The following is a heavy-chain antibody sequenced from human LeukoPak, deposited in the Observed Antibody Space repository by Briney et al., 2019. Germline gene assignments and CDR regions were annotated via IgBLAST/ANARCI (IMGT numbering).Heavy chain of an antibody. J-gene: IGHJ4*02. V-gene: IGHV1-69*05. CDR3: ARVGYYYDSSGYLGFDY. CDR1: GGTFSSYA. CDR2: IIPIFGTA. Sequence: SVKVSCKASGGTFSSYAISWVRQAPGQGLEWMGRIIPIFGTANYAQKSQGRVTITTDESTSTAYMELSSLRSEDTAVYYCARVGYYYDSSGYLGFDYWGQGTLVTVSS. D-gene: IGHD3-22*01.